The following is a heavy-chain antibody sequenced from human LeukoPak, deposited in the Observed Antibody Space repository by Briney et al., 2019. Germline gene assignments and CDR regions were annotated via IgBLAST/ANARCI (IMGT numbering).Heavy chain of an antibody. Sequence: GGSLRLSCAASGFTFSSYAMHWVRQAPGKGLEWVAVISYDGSNKYYADSVKGRFTISRDNSKNTLYLQMNSLRAEDTAVYYCAKTSSSWYGGVRLDYWGQGTLVTVSS. CDR1: GFTFSSYA. J-gene: IGHJ4*02. D-gene: IGHD6-13*01. V-gene: IGHV3-30*04. CDR3: AKTSSSWYGGVRLDY. CDR2: ISYDGSNK.